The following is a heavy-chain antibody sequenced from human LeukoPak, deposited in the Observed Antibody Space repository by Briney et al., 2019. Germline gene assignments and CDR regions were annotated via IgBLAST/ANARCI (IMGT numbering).Heavy chain of an antibody. D-gene: IGHD3-3*01. J-gene: IGHJ4*02. V-gene: IGHV3-23*01. CDR1: GFTFSSYA. CDR2: ISGSGGST. Sequence: PGGSLRLSCAASGFTFSSYAMSWVRQAPGKGLEWVSAISGSGGSTYYADSVKGRFTISRDNSKNTLYLQMNSLRAEDTAVYYCAKDRITIFGVVISGSLGFDYWGQGTLVTVSS. CDR3: AKDRITIFGVVISGSLGFDY.